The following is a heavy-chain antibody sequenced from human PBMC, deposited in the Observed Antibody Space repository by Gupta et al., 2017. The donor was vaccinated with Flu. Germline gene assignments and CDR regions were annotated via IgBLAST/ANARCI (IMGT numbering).Heavy chain of an antibody. Sequence: RQAPGQGLQWMGWINTNTGGTKYAQKVQGRVTMTRDTSTDTAYMDLSRLTSDDSAVYFCARDYKLATANAFDFWGQGTPFTVSS. CDR2: INTNTGGT. J-gene: IGHJ4*02. CDR3: ARDYKLATANAFDF. V-gene: IGHV1-2*02. D-gene: IGHD2-21*02.